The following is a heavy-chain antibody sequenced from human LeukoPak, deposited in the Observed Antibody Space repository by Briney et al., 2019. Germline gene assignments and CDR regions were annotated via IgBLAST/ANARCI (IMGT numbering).Heavy chain of an antibody. D-gene: IGHD1-1*01. CDR2: ISGDSKWT. Sequence: GGSLRLSCAASGFSFNTYVMSWVRQPPGQGLEWVSSISGDSKWTNYADSVRGRFTISRDNTKNTLYLQMNSLRAEDTAVYYCAKVQLERLPYYYGMDVWGQGTTVAVSS. J-gene: IGHJ6*02. V-gene: IGHV3-23*01. CDR1: GFSFNTYV. CDR3: AKVQLERLPYYYGMDV.